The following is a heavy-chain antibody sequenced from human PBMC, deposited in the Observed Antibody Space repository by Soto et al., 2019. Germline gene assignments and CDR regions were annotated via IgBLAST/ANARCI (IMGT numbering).Heavy chain of an antibody. CDR2: IFSNDVK. D-gene: IGHD5-18*01. CDR1: GFLLTNAKMG. CDR3: SRNPHTAMHFDF. Sequence: QVTLKESGPVLVKPTETLTLTCTVSGFLLTNAKMGVSWIRQPPGQALEWLAHIFSNDVKSYTTSLKSRLTISQDTSNTQVVLTMTNMDPADTATYYCSRNPHTAMHFDFWGQGALVTVSS. V-gene: IGHV2-26*01. J-gene: IGHJ4*02.